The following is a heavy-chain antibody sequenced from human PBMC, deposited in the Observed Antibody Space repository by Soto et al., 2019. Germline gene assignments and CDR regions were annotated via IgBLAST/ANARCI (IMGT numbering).Heavy chain of an antibody. V-gene: IGHV3-48*01. CDR1: GFTFSSYS. Sequence: GGSLRLSCAASGFTFSSYSMVWVRQAPGQGLEFLSHTSVGGTSKDYTDSVRGRVIISRDDGRNSVSLLINALRAEDTAVYYCARDVDWAFDYWGLGTLVTVSS. D-gene: IGHD3-9*01. CDR2: TSVGGTSK. CDR3: ARDVDWAFDY. J-gene: IGHJ4*02.